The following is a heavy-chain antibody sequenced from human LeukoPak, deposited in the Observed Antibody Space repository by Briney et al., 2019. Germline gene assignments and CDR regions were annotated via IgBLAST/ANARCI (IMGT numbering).Heavy chain of an antibody. V-gene: IGHV5-51*01. Sequence: GESLKISCKGSGYSFTSYWIGWVRQMPGKGLEWMGIIYPGDSDTRYSPSFQGQVTISADKSISTAYLQWSSLKASDTAMYYCARPARGYSSSWTFFDYWGQGTLVTVSS. D-gene: IGHD6-13*01. J-gene: IGHJ4*02. CDR3: ARPARGYSSSWTFFDY. CDR2: IYPGDSDT. CDR1: GYSFTSYW.